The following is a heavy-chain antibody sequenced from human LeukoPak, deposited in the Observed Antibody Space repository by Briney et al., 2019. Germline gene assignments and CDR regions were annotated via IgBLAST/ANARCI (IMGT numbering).Heavy chain of an antibody. CDR2: ISGSGGST. V-gene: IGHV3-23*01. Sequence: GGSLRLSCAASGFTSSSYAMSWVRQAPGKGLEWVSAISGSGGSTYYADSVKGRFTISRDNSKNTLYLQMNSLRAEDTAVYYCAKVPVRIAAAGRFDYWGQGTLVTVSS. D-gene: IGHD6-13*01. J-gene: IGHJ4*02. CDR3: AKVPVRIAAAGRFDY. CDR1: GFTSSSYA.